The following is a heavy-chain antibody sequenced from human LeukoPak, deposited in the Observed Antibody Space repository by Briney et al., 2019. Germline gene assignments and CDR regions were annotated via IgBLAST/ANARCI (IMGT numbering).Heavy chain of an antibody. CDR1: GGSFSGYY. CDR3: ARVGTKSRVAGTRFWFDP. Sequence: MRSETLSLTCAVYGGSFSGYYWSRIRQPPGKGLEWIGEINHSGSTNYNPSLKSRVTISVDTSKNQFSLKLSSVTAADTAVYYCARVGTKSRVAGTRFWFDPWGQGTLVTVSS. V-gene: IGHV4-34*01. D-gene: IGHD6-19*01. J-gene: IGHJ5*02. CDR2: INHSGST.